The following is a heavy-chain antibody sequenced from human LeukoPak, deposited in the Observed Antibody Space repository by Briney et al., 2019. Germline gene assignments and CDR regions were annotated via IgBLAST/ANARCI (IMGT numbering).Heavy chain of an antibody. Sequence: GGSLRLSCAASGFTSDDYGMSWVRQAPGKGLEWVSGINWNGASTGYADSVKGRFTISRDNRKNSLYLQMNSLRAEDTAFYYCAREPLPAAFDYWGQGTLVTVSS. CDR1: GFTSDDYG. CDR3: AREPLPAAFDY. V-gene: IGHV3-20*04. D-gene: IGHD2-2*01. J-gene: IGHJ4*02. CDR2: INWNGAST.